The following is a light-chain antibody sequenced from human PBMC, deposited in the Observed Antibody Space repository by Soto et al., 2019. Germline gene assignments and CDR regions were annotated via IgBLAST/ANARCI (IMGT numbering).Light chain of an antibody. Sequence: QSVLTQPASVSGSPGQSITISCTGTSSDVGSYNLVSWYQQHPGKAPKLMIYEGSKRPSGVSNRFSGSKSGNTASLTISGPQPEDGVNYYCCSYAGVFGGGTKLPVL. J-gene: IGLJ2*01. V-gene: IGLV2-23*01. CDR2: EGS. CDR3: CSYAGV. CDR1: SSDVGSYNL.